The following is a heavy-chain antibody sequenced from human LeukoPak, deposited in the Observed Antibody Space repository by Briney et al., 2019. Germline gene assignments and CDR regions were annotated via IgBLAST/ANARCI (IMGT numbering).Heavy chain of an antibody. CDR1: GYTFTGYY. J-gene: IGHJ4*02. V-gene: IGHV1-18*04. Sequence: ASVKVSCTASGYTFTGYYMHWVRQAPGQGLEWMGWISAYNGNTNYAQKLQGRVTMTTDTSTSTAYMELRSLRSDDTAVYYCARGAATSPSADYWGQGTLVTVSS. CDR3: ARGAATSPSADY. CDR2: ISAYNGNT. D-gene: IGHD6-13*01.